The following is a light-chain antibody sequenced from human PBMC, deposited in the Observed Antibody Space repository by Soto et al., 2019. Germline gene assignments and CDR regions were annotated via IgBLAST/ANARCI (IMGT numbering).Light chain of an antibody. CDR3: SSYAGSYTLV. Sequence: QSALTQPRSVSGSPGQSVTISCTGTSNDVGGYNFVSWYQQQPGKVPKLFIYDVSRRPSGVPDRFSGSKSGNTASLTISGLQAEDAADYYCSSYAGSYTLVFGGGTKLTVL. CDR1: SNDVGGYNF. CDR2: DVS. V-gene: IGLV2-11*01. J-gene: IGLJ2*01.